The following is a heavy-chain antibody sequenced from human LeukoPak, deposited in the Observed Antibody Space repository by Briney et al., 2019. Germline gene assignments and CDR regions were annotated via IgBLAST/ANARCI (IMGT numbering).Heavy chain of an antibody. CDR1: GYSFPNYW. CDR3: ARGPYAYTSSATLGSYNWFDP. J-gene: IGHJ5*02. V-gene: IGHV5-51*01. D-gene: IGHD2-2*02. CDR2: IYPGDSHT. Sequence: GESLKISCKGSGYSFPNYWIGWVRPMPGKGLEWMGIIYPGDSHTRYSPSFQDQVTISVDKSISTAYLQWSSLKASDTAMYYCARGPYAYTSSATLGSYNWFDPWGQGSLVTVSS.